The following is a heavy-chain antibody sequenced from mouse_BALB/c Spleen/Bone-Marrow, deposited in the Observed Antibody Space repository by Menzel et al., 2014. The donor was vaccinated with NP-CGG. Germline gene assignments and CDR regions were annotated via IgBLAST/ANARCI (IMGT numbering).Heavy chain of an antibody. CDR3: ARSDYRFDPLPY. Sequence: QVHVKQSGAELVMPGALVKMSCNASGHTFTDYWMHWVKQRPGQGLEWIGAIDTSDSYTSYNQKFKDKATLTVDESSSTAYMQLSSLTSEDSAVYYGARSDYRFDPLPYWGQGTLVTVSA. J-gene: IGHJ3*01. CDR2: IDTSDSYT. D-gene: IGHD2-14*01. V-gene: IGHV1-69*01. CDR1: GHTFTDYW.